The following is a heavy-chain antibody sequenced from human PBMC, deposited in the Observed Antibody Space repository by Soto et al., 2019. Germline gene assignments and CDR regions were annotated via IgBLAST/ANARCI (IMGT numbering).Heavy chain of an antibody. D-gene: IGHD5-18*01. CDR2: INPNGGST. CDR3: ATSVNSAMAFDY. CDR1: GYTFTHYY. J-gene: IGHJ4*02. V-gene: IGHV1-46*01. Sequence: QVQLVQSGAEVKKPGASVKVSSKASGYTFTHYYIHWVRQAPGQGLEWMGIINPNGGSTTYAQKFRAGFTMTRDTSTSTVYMELSSLRSEHSAVYYCATSVNSAMAFDYWGQGTLVTVSS.